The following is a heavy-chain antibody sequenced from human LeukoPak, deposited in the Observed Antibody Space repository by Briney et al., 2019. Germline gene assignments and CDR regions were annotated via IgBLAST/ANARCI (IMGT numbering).Heavy chain of an antibody. CDR3: ARAATMVQGVIITTLRYYYMDV. CDR1: GYTFTSYD. D-gene: IGHD3-10*01. V-gene: IGHV1-8*01. J-gene: IGHJ6*03. CDR2: MNPNSGNT. Sequence: GASVKVSCKASGYTFTSYDINWVRQATGQGLEWMGWMNPNSGNTGYAQKFQGRVTMTRNTSISTAYMELSSLRSEDTAVYYCARAATMVQGVIITTLRYYYMDVWGKGITVTVSS.